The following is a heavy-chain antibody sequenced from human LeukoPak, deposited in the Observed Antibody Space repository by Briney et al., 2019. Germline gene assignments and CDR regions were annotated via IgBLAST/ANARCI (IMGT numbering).Heavy chain of an antibody. J-gene: IGHJ4*02. CDR1: GGSISSYY. V-gene: IGHV4-59*01. Sequence: SETLSLTCTVSGGSISSYYWSWIRQPPGKGLEWIGYIYYSGSTNYNPSLKSRVTISVDTSKNQFSLKLTSVTAADTAVYYCARDRDSSGYYDYWGQGTLVTVSS. D-gene: IGHD3-22*01. CDR3: ARDRDSSGYYDY. CDR2: IYYSGST.